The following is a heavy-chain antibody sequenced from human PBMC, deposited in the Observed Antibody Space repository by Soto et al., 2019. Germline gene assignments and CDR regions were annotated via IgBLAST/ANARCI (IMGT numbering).Heavy chain of an antibody. CDR1: GDSIGRFS. CDR3: ARELSGTGLDI. Sequence: QLQLHESGPGLVKPSETLSLTCNVSGDSIGRFSWSWIRQTAGKGLVWIGRVYSTGGVTYNPALTGRVTISLDRSNNHVSLEMNSVTAADTAVYFCARELSGTGLDIWGRGTRGSVSS. CDR2: VYSTGGV. V-gene: IGHV4-4*07. D-gene: IGHD1-26*01. J-gene: IGHJ6*04.